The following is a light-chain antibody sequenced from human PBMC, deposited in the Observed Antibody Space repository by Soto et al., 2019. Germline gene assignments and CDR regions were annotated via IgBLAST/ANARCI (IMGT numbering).Light chain of an antibody. CDR2: DVN. Sequence: QSVLTQPPSVFGSPGQPIPISSPGTSGDVGGYDYVSWYQQLPGKAPKLMIYDVNNRPSGASNRFSGSKSGNTASLTISGLQAEDEADYYCSSYTSSSTHVFGTGTKATVL. V-gene: IGLV2-14*03. J-gene: IGLJ1*01. CDR3: SSYTSSSTHV. CDR1: SGDVGGYDY.